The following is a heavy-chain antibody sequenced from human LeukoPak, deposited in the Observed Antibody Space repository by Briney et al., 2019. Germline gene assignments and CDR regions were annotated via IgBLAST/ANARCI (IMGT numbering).Heavy chain of an antibody. CDR1: GFTFSDYY. Sequence: NPGGSLRLSCAASGFTFSDYYMSWIRQAPGKGLEWVSYISSSGSTIYYADSVKGRFTISRDNAKNSLYLQMNSLRAEDTAVYCCAREYYYDSSGPIGYWGQGTLVTVSS. CDR3: AREYYYDSSGPIGY. CDR2: ISSSGSTI. D-gene: IGHD3-22*01. V-gene: IGHV3-11*01. J-gene: IGHJ4*02.